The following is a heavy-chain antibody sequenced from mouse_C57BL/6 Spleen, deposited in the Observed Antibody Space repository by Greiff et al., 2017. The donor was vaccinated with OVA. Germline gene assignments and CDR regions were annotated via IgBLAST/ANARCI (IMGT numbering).Heavy chain of an antibody. CDR2: ISTNNGGT. CDR3: ALDSSGYLFAY. CDR1: GYTFTDYY. J-gene: IGHJ3*01. D-gene: IGHD3-2*02. V-gene: IGHV1-26*01. Sequence: EVQLQQSGPELVKPGASVKISCKASGYTFTDYYMNWVKQSHGKSLEWIGDISTNNGGTSYNQKFKGKATLTVDKSSSTVYMELRSLTSEDSAVYYCALDSSGYLFAYWGQGTLVTVSA.